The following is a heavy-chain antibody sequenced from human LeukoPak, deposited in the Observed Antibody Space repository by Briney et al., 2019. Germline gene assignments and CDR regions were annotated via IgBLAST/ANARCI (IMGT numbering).Heavy chain of an antibody. Sequence: PSEALSLTFTVPCCSISSSCYHWGWNRQPPGKGPGGVGGNHYSGSTYYNPSLKSRVTISVDTSKNQFSLKLSSVTAADTAVYYCARGSRRCSGGSCYDYMDVWGKGTTVTVSS. J-gene: IGHJ6*03. CDR1: CCSISSSCYH. V-gene: IGHV4-39*07. CDR3: ARGSRRCSGGSCYDYMDV. CDR2: NHYSGST. D-gene: IGHD2-15*01.